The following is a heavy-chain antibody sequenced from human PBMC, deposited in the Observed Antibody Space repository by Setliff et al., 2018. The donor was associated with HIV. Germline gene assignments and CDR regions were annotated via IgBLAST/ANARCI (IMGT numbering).Heavy chain of an antibody. J-gene: IGHJ4*02. CDR1: GFTFSGSA. CDR3: TSYDILTGYDALDY. CDR2: IRSNANSYAT. Sequence: GGSLRLSCAASGFTFSGSAIHWVRQASGKGLEWVGRIRSNANSYATAYAASVKGRFTISRDDSKNMVYLQMNGLKTEDTAVYYCTSYDILTGYDALDYWGQGTLVTVSS. V-gene: IGHV3-73*01. D-gene: IGHD3-9*01.